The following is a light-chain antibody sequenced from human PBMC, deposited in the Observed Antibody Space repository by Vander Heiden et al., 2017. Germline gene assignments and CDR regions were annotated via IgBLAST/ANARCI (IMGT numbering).Light chain of an antibody. CDR3: YATDSSGNHRV. Sequence: SYELTQPPSVSVSPGQTARITCSGDALPKKYAYWYQQKSGQAPVLVMDEDSKRPSGIPERFYGSSSGTMATLTISGAQVEDEADYYCYATDSSGNHRVFGGGTKLTVL. CDR2: EDS. J-gene: IGLJ2*01. V-gene: IGLV3-10*01. CDR1: ALPKKY.